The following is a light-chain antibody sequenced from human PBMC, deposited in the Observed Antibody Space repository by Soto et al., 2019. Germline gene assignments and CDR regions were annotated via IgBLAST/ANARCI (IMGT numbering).Light chain of an antibody. CDR3: QQSYSTPWT. Sequence: DIQMTQSPSSLSASVGDRVTITCRASQSISSYLNWYQQKPGKAPKLLIYAASSLQSAVPSRFSGSGSGTAFTLTISSLHPEDFATYSGQQSYSTPWTFGQGTKVEIK. CDR1: QSISSY. CDR2: AAS. V-gene: IGKV1-39*01. J-gene: IGKJ1*01.